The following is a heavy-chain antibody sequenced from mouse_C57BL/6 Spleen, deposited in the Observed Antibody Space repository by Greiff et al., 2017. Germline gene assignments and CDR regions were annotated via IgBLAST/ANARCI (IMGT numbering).Heavy chain of an antibody. J-gene: IGHJ3*01. CDR3: ARNTTVVDNDWFAY. Sequence: DVKLVESGGGLVKPGGSLKLSCAASGFTFSDYGMHWVRQAPEKGLEWVAYISSGSSTIYYADTVKGRFTISRDNAKNTLFLQMTSLRSEDTAMSYCARNTTVVDNDWFAYWGQGTLVTVSA. CDR2: ISSGSSTI. V-gene: IGHV5-17*01. CDR1: GFTFSDYG. D-gene: IGHD1-1*01.